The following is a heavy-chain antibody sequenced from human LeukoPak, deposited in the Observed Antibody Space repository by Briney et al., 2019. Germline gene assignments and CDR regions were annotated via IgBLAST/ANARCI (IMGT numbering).Heavy chain of an antibody. D-gene: IGHD3-22*01. CDR2: IYPGDSDT. CDR3: ARLDYYDSSGYYDGPASVDY. CDR1: GYSFINYW. V-gene: IGHV5-51*01. Sequence: GESLKISCKGSGYSFINYWIGWVRQMPGKGLEWMGIIYPGDSDTRYSPSFQGQVTISADKSISTAYLQWSSLKASDTAMYYCARLDYYDSSGYYDGPASVDYWGQGTLVTVSS. J-gene: IGHJ4*02.